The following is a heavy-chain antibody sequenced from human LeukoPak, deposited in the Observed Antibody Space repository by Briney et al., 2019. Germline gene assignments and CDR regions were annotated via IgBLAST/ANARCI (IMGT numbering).Heavy chain of an antibody. CDR1: GGTFSSYA. CDR3: ASSKDYHDSSGYARTLDY. Sequence: GASVKVSCKASGGTFSSYAISWVRQAPGQGLEWMGGIIPIFGTANYAQKFQGRVTITADESTSTACMELSSLRSEDTAIYYCASSKDYHDSSGYARTLDYWGQGTLVTVSS. V-gene: IGHV1-69*13. CDR2: IIPIFGTA. D-gene: IGHD3-22*01. J-gene: IGHJ4*02.